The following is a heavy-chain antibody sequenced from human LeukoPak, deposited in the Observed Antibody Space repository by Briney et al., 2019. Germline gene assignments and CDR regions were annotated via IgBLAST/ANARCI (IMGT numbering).Heavy chain of an antibody. CDR2: ISGSGGST. CDR1: GFTFSYYA. D-gene: IGHD3-9*01. Sequence: GGFLRLSCAASGFTFSYYAMSWVRQAPKGLEWVSAISGSGGSTYYADSVKGRFTISRDNSKNTLYLQMNSLRAEDTAVYYCARDYTGYFPWGQGTLVIVSS. V-gene: IGHV3-23*01. J-gene: IGHJ5*02. CDR3: ARDYTGYFP.